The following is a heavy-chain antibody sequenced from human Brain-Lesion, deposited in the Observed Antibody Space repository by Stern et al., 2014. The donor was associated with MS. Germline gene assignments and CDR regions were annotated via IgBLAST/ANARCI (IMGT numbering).Heavy chain of an antibody. CDR1: GGSISSSNW. CDR3: ARFPASRPHVFDS. Sequence: DQLVESGPGLVKPSGTLSLTCAVSGGSISSSNWWSWVRQSPGQGLEWIGESDHSGSTIYNPSLKSRVTVSVDTAKNRFFLQRRFVPAADPAVYFCARFPASRPHVFDSWGQGTLVTVSS. V-gene: IGHV4-4*02. J-gene: IGHJ4*02. CDR2: SDHSGST. D-gene: IGHD6-13*01.